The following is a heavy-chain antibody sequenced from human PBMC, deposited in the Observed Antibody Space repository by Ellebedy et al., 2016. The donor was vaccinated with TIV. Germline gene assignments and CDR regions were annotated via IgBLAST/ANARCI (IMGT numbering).Heavy chain of an antibody. CDR2: ISSSGHSM. D-gene: IGHD6-19*01. Sequence: GESLKISCVVSGFTFSGYYMSWIRQAPGKGLEWIAYISSSGHSMHYADSVRDRFTISRDNAKNSLYLQMSSLRDDDAAVYYCARDRFSVAGTNFDYWGQGTVVTVSS. CDR3: ARDRFSVAGTNFDY. J-gene: IGHJ4*02. CDR1: GFTFSGYY. V-gene: IGHV3-11*01.